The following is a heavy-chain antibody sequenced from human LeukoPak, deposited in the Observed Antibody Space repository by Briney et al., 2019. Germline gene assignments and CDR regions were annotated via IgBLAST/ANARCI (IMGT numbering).Heavy chain of an antibody. CDR1: GFTFSSYS. V-gene: IGHV3-21*01. CDR3: ARETRLLPRVDI. Sequence: GGSLRLSCAASGFTFSSYSMNWVRQAPGKGLEWVSSISSSSSYIYYADSVKGRFTISRDNAKNSLYLQMNSLRAEDTAVYYCARETRLLPRVDIWGQGTRVTVSS. CDR2: ISSSSSYI. J-gene: IGHJ3*02. D-gene: IGHD3-22*01.